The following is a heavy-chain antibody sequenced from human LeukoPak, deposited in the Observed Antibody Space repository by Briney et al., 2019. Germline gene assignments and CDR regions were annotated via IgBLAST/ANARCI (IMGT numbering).Heavy chain of an antibody. Sequence: GGSLRLSCAASGFTLSSYSMNWVRQAPGKGLEWVSYISSSSSTIYYADSVMGRFTISRDNSKNTVSLQMNSLRAEDTAVYYCAKSDCASDGCKLLNYWGQGTLVTASS. CDR3: AKSDCASDGCKLLNY. CDR2: ISSSSSTI. CDR1: GFTLSSYS. D-gene: IGHD2-21*01. J-gene: IGHJ4*02. V-gene: IGHV3-48*01.